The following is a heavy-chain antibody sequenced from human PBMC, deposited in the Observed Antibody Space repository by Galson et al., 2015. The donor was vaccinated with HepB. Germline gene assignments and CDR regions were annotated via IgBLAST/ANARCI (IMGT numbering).Heavy chain of an antibody. CDR1: GFTVSSNY. D-gene: IGHD6-13*01. Sequence: SLRLSCAASGFTVSSNYMSWVRQAPGKGLEWVPVIYSGGSTYYADSVKGRFTISRDNSKNTLYLQMNSLRAEDTAVYYCARVYGSSSWYRGVHWGQGTLVTVSS. J-gene: IGHJ1*01. V-gene: IGHV3-53*01. CDR2: IYSGGST. CDR3: ARVYGSSSWYRGVH.